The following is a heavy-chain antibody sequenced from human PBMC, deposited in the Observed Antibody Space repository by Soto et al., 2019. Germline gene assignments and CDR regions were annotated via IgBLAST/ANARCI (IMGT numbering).Heavy chain of an antibody. CDR2: ISGSGGST. V-gene: IGHV3-23*01. Sequence: GGSLRLSCAASGFTFSSYAMHWVRQAPGKGLEWVSSISGSGGSTYYADSVKGRFTISRDNSKNTLYLQMNSLRAEDTAVYFCARVHDSSYYYGMDVWGQGTTVTVSS. CDR3: ARVHDSSYYYGMDV. CDR1: GFTFSSYA. J-gene: IGHJ6*02. D-gene: IGHD3-22*01.